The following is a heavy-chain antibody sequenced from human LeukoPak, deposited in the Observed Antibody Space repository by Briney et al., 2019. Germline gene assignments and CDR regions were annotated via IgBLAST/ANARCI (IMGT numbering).Heavy chain of an antibody. V-gene: IGHV1-24*01. Sequence: ASVKVSCKVSGYSLSDLNIQWVRQAPGKGLECMGGFDPEQVTTIYAQNFQGRLTMTEEISTDTVYMELSSLTSEDTAVYYCATRSGDFWSGFENWGQGTLVTVSS. CDR1: GYSLSDLN. J-gene: IGHJ4*02. CDR2: FDPEQVTT. CDR3: ATRSGDFWSGFEN. D-gene: IGHD3-3*01.